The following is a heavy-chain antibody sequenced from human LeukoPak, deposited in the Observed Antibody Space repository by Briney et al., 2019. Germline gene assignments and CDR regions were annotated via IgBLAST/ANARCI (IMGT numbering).Heavy chain of an antibody. Sequence: GESLKISCKGSGYSFNSYWIGWVRQMPGKGLEWMGIIYPGDSDTRYSPSFQGQVTISADKSISTAYLQWSSLKASDTAMYYCARRLMYYYDSSGYDVAFDIWGQGTMVTVSS. J-gene: IGHJ3*02. D-gene: IGHD3-22*01. CDR1: GYSFNSYW. CDR3: ARRLMYYYDSSGYDVAFDI. V-gene: IGHV5-51*01. CDR2: IYPGDSDT.